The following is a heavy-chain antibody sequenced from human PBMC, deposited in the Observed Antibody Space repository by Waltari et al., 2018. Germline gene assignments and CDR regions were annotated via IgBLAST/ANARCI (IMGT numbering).Heavy chain of an antibody. D-gene: IGHD1-20*01. CDR2: IYYSGST. Sequence: QVQLQESGPGLVKPSETLSLTCTVSGGSISSSYWSWIRQPPGKGLEWIGYIYYSGSTNYNPALKSRVTISVDTSKNQFSLKLSSVTAADTAVYYCARDRGVTGTTGVYYYYYYYMDVWGKGTTVTVSS. V-gene: IGHV4-59*01. CDR3: ARDRGVTGTTGVYYYYYYYMDV. CDR1: GGSISSSY. J-gene: IGHJ6*03.